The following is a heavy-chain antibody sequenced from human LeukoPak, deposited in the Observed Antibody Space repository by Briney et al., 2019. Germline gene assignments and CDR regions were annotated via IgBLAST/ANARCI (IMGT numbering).Heavy chain of an antibody. CDR2: MNPNSGNT. Sequence: GASVKVSCKASGYTFTSYDINWVRQATGQGLEWMGWMNPNSGNTGYAQKFQGRVTMTRNTSISTAYMELSSLRSEDTAVYYCASAPHLRYFDWSSQDFDYWGQGTLVTVSS. CDR1: GYTFTSYD. J-gene: IGHJ4*02. V-gene: IGHV1-8*01. CDR3: ASAPHLRYFDWSSQDFDY. D-gene: IGHD3-9*01.